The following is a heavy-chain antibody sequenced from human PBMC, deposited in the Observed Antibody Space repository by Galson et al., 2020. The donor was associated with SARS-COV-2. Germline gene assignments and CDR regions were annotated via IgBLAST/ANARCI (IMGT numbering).Heavy chain of an antibody. Sequence: GGSMRLSCAASGSTFSSYAMHWVRQAPGKGLEWVAVISYDGSNKYYADSVKGRFTISRDNSKNTLYLQMSSLRAEDTAVYYCASPVAHSSGWATPYNDAFDIWGQGTMVTVSS. CDR3: ASPVAHSSGWATPYNDAFDI. V-gene: IGHV3-30*04. J-gene: IGHJ3*02. D-gene: IGHD6-19*01. CDR2: ISYDGSNK. CDR1: GSTFSSYA.